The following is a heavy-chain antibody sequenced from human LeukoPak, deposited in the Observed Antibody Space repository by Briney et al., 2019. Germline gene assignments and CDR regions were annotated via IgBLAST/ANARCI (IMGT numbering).Heavy chain of an antibody. D-gene: IGHD3-10*01. CDR1: GFGFTNAW. CDR3: TTRGSSGSNNYYYYGMDV. J-gene: IGHJ6*02. Sequence: GGSLRLSCAASGFGFTNAWMNWVRQAPGKGLEWVGRIKSKSDGGTTDYGAPVKGRFTISRDDARNVLYLQMNSLKTEDTAVYYCTTRGSSGSNNYYYYGMDVWGQGTTVTVSS. CDR2: IKSKSDGGTT. V-gene: IGHV3-15*01.